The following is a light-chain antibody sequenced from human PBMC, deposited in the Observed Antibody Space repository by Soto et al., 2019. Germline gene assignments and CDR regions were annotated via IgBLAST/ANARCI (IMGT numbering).Light chain of an antibody. CDR3: QQSYSTLT. CDR1: QGISSY. CDR2: AAS. J-gene: IGKJ4*01. Sequence: DIQMTQSPSSLSASVGDRVTITCRASQGISSYLAWYQQKPGKAPKLLIYAASTLQSGVPSRFSGSGSGTDFTLNISSLQPEDFATYYCQQSYSTLTFGGGTKVDIK. V-gene: IGKV1-39*01.